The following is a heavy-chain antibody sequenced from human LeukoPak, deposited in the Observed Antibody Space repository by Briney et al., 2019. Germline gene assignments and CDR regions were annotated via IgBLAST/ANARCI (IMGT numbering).Heavy chain of an antibody. D-gene: IGHD6-19*01. V-gene: IGHV4-4*07. Sequence: SETLSLTCTVSGGSISSYYWSWIRQPAGKGLEWIGRIYTSGSTNYNPSLKSRVTMSVDTSKNQFSLKLSSVTAADTAVYYCARDGPGGSGWDHDAFDIWGQGTMVTVSS. J-gene: IGHJ3*02. CDR3: ARDGPGGSGWDHDAFDI. CDR1: GGSISSYY. CDR2: IYTSGST.